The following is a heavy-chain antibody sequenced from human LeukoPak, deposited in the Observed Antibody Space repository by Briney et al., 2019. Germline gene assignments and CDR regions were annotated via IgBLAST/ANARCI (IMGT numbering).Heavy chain of an antibody. CDR1: GGSFSGYY. V-gene: IGHV4-34*01. Sequence: PSETLSLTCAVYGGSFSGYYWSWIRQPPGKGLEWIGEINHSGSTNHNPSLKSRVTISVDTSKSQFSLKLSSVTAADTAVYYCARGGDTPFDYWGQGTLVTVSS. CDR3: ARGGDTPFDY. J-gene: IGHJ4*02. CDR2: INHSGST. D-gene: IGHD5-18*01.